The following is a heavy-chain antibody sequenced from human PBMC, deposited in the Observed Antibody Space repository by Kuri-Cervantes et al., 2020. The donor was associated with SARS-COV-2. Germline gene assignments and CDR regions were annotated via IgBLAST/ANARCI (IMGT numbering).Heavy chain of an antibody. CDR3: ARVRGVGY. Sequence: ETLSLTCAASGFTFSSYSMNCVRQAPGKGLEWVSSISSSSSYIYYADSVKGRFTISRDNAKNSLYLQMNSLRAEDTAVYYCARVRGVGYWGQGTPVTVSS. J-gene: IGHJ4*02. CDR2: ISSSSSYI. CDR1: GFTFSSYS. V-gene: IGHV3-21*01. D-gene: IGHD3-10*01.